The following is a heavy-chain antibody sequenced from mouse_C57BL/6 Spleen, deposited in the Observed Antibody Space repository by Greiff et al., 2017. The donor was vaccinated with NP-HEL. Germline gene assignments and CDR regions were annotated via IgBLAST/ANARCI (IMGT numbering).Heavy chain of an antibody. CDR1: GFTFSDYG. V-gene: IGHV5-17*01. CDR2: ISSGSSTI. J-gene: IGHJ4*01. Sequence: DVHLVESGGGLVKPGGSLKLSCAASGFTFSDYGMHWVRQAPEKGLEWVAYISSGSSTIYYADTVKGRFTISRDNAKNTLFLQMTSLRSEDTAMYYCARGRLLRGDYWGQGTSVTVSS. CDR3: ARGRLLRGDY. D-gene: IGHD2-3*01.